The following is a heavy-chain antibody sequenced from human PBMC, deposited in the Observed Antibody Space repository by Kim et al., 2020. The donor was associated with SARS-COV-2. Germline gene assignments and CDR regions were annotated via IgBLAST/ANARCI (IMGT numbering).Heavy chain of an antibody. CDR3: ARDFDDDYGDYGAFDI. CDR2: ISYDGINK. D-gene: IGHD4-17*01. Sequence: GGSLRLSCAASGFTFSSYAMHWVRQAPGKGLEWVAVISYDGINKYYADSVKGRFTISRDNSKNTLYLQMNSLRAEDTAVYYCARDFDDDYGDYGAFDIWGQGTIVTVSS. J-gene: IGHJ3*02. V-gene: IGHV3-30*04. CDR1: GFTFSSYA.